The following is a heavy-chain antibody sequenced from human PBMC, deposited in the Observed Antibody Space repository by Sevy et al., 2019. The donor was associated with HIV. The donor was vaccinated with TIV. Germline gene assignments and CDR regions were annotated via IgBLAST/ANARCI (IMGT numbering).Heavy chain of an antibody. Sequence: ASVNVSCKASSYTFSNYGITWVRQAPGQGLEWEGWISGFNGNTKYAQKFQGRVTVTTDTSTTTVYMELRSLRSDDTAVYYCARGYSSTYYGSVDYWGQGTLVTVSS. CDR2: ISGFNGNT. D-gene: IGHD6-13*01. J-gene: IGHJ4*02. CDR3: ARGYSSTYYGSVDY. V-gene: IGHV1-18*01. CDR1: SYTFSNYG.